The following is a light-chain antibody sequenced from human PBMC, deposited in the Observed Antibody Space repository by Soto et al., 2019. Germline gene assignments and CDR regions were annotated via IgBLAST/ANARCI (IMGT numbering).Light chain of an antibody. CDR2: DVS. CDR1: QSVSNS. CDR3: QQYVTSPAIT. Sequence: EIALTQSPGTLSLSPWERVTLSCRASQSVSNSLAWYQQKPGQPPRLLIYDVSNRATGIPARFSGSGSGTAFTLAISRLEPEDFAVYYCQQYVTSPAITFGQGTRLEIK. J-gene: IGKJ5*01. V-gene: IGKV3-20*01.